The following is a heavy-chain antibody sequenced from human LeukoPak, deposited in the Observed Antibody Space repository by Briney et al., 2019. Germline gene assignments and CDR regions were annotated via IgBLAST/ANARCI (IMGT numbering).Heavy chain of an antibody. J-gene: IGHJ6*03. CDR2: IYSSGST. Sequence: SETLSLTCTVSGGSISSSFCYWGWIRQPPGKGLEWIGSIYSSGSTYYNPSLKSRVTISVDASKNQFSLKLSSVTAADTAVYYCARWGGYAARLANMDVWGKGTTVTVSS. D-gene: IGHD6-6*01. V-gene: IGHV4-39*07. CDR1: GGSISSSFCY. CDR3: ARWGGYAARLANMDV.